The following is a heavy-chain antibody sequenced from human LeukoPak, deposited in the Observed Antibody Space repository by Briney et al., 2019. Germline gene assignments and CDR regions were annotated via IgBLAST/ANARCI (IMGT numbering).Heavy chain of an antibody. CDR2: ISSSGSTI. J-gene: IGHJ4*02. CDR3: ARVGLRPSRITMIVVVSIDY. Sequence: GGSLRLSCAASGFTFSSYEMNWVRQAPGKGLEWVSYISSSGSTIYYADSVKGRFTISRDNAKNSLYLQMNRLRAEDTAVYYCARVGLRPSRITMIVVVSIDYWGQGTLVTVSS. CDR1: GFTFSSYE. V-gene: IGHV3-48*03. D-gene: IGHD3-22*01.